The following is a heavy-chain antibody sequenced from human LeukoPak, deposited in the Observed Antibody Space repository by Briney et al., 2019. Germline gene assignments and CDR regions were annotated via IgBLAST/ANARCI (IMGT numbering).Heavy chain of an antibody. J-gene: IGHJ4*02. CDR3: AKNLEWELLWSAYFDY. CDR2: ISGSGGST. V-gene: IGHV3-23*01. Sequence: PGGSLRLSCAASGFTFSSYAMSWVRQAPGKGLEWVSAISGSGGSTYYADSVKGRFTISRDNSKNTLYLQMNSLRAEDTAVYYCAKNLEWELLWSAYFDYWGQGTLVTVSS. CDR1: GFTFSSYA. D-gene: IGHD1-26*01.